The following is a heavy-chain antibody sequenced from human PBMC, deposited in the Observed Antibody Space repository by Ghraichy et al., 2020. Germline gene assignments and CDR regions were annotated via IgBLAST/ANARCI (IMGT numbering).Heavy chain of an antibody. CDR2: ISYSGST. CDR3: ARGRYCGGGSCYPRPYYFDY. J-gene: IGHJ4*02. V-gene: IGHV4-34*01. Sequence: GSLRLSCAVYGGPFGGYYWNLIRQPPGKGLEWIGEISYSGSTFYNPSLNSRVTLSVDPSNKQFSLRLRSVTAADTAIYYCARGRYCGGGSCYPRPYYFDYWGQGTLVTVSS. D-gene: IGHD2-15*01. CDR1: GGPFGGYY.